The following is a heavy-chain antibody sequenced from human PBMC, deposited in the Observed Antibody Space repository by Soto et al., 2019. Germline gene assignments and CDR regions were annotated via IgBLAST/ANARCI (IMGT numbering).Heavy chain of an antibody. CDR3: ARDIASRRFDY. V-gene: IGHV3-33*01. J-gene: IGHJ4*02. CDR1: GFTFRNHG. Sequence: GGSLRLSCEATGFTFRNHGMHWVRQAPGKGLEWVAVIWYDGSDEYYGDSVKGRFTISRDNSKNTLFLQMNSLRVEDTAMYFCARDIASRRFDYLGQGTLVTVSS. CDR2: IWYDGSDE. D-gene: IGHD6-6*01.